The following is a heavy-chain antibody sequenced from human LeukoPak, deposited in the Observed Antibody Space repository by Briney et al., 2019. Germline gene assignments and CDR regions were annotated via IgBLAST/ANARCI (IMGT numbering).Heavy chain of an antibody. CDR3: ARVPYDSSGYYYYFDY. CDR2: IIPILGIA. D-gene: IGHD3-22*01. J-gene: IGHJ4*02. CDR1: GGTFSSYA. Sequence: SVKVSCKASGGTFSSYAISWVRQAPGQGLEWMGRIIPILGIANYAQKFQGRVTITADKSTSTAYMELSSLRSEDTAVYYCARVPYDSSGYYYYFDYWGQGTLDTVSS. V-gene: IGHV1-69*04.